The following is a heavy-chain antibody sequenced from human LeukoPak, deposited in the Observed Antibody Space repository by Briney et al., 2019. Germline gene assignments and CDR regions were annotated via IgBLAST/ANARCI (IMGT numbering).Heavy chain of an antibody. V-gene: IGHV3-23*01. CDR3: AKYSGSYYYPPNWDS. Sequence: GGSLRLSCAASGFTFSSYGMSWVRQAPGKGLEWVSAISGSGDSTYYADSVKGRFTISRDYPKNTLYLQMNSLRAEDTAVYFCAKYSGSYYYPPNWDSWGQGTLVTVSS. D-gene: IGHD1-26*01. J-gene: IGHJ4*02. CDR1: GFTFSSYG. CDR2: ISGSGDST.